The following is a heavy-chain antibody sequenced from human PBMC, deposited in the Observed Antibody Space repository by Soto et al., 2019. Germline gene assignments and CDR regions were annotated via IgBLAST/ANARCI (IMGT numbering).Heavy chain of an antibody. Sequence: QVQLVQSGAEVKKPGSSVKVSCKASGGTFSSYAISWVRQAPGQGLEWMGGIIPIFGTANYAQKFQGRVTITADESASAAEMERSSLRSEETAVYYCAKTGGGIAAAGTTPHYYYYGMDVWGQGTTVTVSS. V-gene: IGHV1-69*12. CDR3: AKTGGGIAAAGTTPHYYYYGMDV. CDR1: GGTFSSYA. D-gene: IGHD6-13*01. J-gene: IGHJ6*02. CDR2: IIPIFGTA.